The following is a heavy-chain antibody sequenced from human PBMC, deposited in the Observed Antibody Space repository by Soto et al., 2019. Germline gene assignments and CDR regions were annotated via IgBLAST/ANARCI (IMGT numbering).Heavy chain of an antibody. V-gene: IGHV1-18*01. CDR3: ARGDDFWSGYYVAYYYGMDV. J-gene: IGHJ6*02. D-gene: IGHD3-3*01. Sequence: ASVKVSCKASGGTFSSYTISWVRQAPGQGLEWMGWISAYNGNTNYAQKLQGRVTMTTDTSTSTAYMELRSLSSDDTAVYYWARGDDFWSGYYVAYYYGMDVWGQGTTVTVSS. CDR2: ISAYNGNT. CDR1: GGTFSSYT.